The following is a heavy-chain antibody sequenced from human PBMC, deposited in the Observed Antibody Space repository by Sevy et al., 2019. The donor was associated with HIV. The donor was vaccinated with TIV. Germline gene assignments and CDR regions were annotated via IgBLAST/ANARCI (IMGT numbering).Heavy chain of an antibody. CDR3: ARVATDSGYDY. D-gene: IGHD5-12*01. Sequence: GGSLRLSCAASEFTVSSNYMSWVRQAPGKGLEWVSVIYSGGSTYYADSVKGRFTISRDNSKNTLYLQMNSLRAEDTAVYYCARVATDSGYDYWGQGTLVTVSS. J-gene: IGHJ4*02. V-gene: IGHV3-53*01. CDR2: IYSGGST. CDR1: EFTVSSNY.